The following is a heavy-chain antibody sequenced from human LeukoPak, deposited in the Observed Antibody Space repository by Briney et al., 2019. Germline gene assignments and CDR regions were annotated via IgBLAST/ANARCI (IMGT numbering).Heavy chain of an antibody. V-gene: IGHV2-70*11. D-gene: IGHD6-6*01. J-gene: IGHJ3*01. Sequence: PGPALVKPTETLTLTCTFSGFSLSTSGMCVNWIRQPPGKALEWLARIDWDDDKYHSTSLRTRLTISKDTSKNQVMLTMTNMDPVDTATYYCARMARSIVGRPEAFDVWGQGTMVTVSS. CDR1: GFSLSTSGMC. CDR2: IDWDDDK. CDR3: ARMARSIVGRPEAFDV.